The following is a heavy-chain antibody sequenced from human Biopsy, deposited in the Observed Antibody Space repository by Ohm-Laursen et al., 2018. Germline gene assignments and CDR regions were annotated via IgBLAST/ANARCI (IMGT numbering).Heavy chain of an antibody. CDR2: ISYSGST. D-gene: IGHD3-16*01. Sequence: GTLSLTCSVSGGSISSSYWSWIRQPPGKGLEWIGYISYSGSTSCNPSLKSRVTISADTSKNQLSLTLSSLTAADTAVYFCAKQWSYYESFTQHYRGDFDYWGQGTLVIVSS. V-gene: IGHV4-59*08. J-gene: IGHJ4*02. CDR1: GGSISSSY. CDR3: AKQWSYYESFTQHYRGDFDY.